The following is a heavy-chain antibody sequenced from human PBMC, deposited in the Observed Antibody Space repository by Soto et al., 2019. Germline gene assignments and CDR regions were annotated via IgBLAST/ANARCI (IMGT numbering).Heavy chain of an antibody. J-gene: IGHJ6*02. V-gene: IGHV4-31*11. CDR1: GGSIRSGGYY. CDR3: ARDRLMATAGTARHYFGLDV. Sequence: SETLSLTCAVSGGSIRSGGYYWSWVRQNPRRGLEWIGNIYYSGNTYYNPSLKSRLTISVDTSKNQFSLNLSSVTAADTAVYYCARDRLMATAGTARHYFGLDVWGQGTTVTVSS. D-gene: IGHD5-18*01. CDR2: IYYSGNT.